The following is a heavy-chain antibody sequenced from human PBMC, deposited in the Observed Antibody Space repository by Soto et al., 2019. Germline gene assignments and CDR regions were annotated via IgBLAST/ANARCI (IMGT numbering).Heavy chain of an antibody. CDR2: IYYSGST. CDR1: GGSISSGGYY. V-gene: IGHV4-31*03. CDR3: ARGNGDRMKAFDI. D-gene: IGHD4-17*01. Sequence: QVQLQESGPGLVKPSQTLSLTCTVSGGSISSGGYYWSWIRQHPGKGLEWIGYIYYSGSTYYNPSLKSRVTISVDTSKNQFSLKLSSVTAADTAVCYCARGNGDRMKAFDIWGQGTMVTVSS. J-gene: IGHJ3*02.